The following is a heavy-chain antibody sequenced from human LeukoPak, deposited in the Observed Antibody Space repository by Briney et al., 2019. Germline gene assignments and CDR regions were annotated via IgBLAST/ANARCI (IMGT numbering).Heavy chain of an antibody. J-gene: IGHJ4*02. CDR1: GGSISSGSYY. V-gene: IGHV4-61*02. CDR2: IYTSGST. Sequence: PSETLSLTCTVSGGSISSGSYYWSWIRQPAGKGLEWIGRIYTSGSTNYNPSLKSRVTISVDTSKNQFSLKLSSVTAADTAVYYCARDGGRGNYYFDYWGQGTLVTVSS. CDR3: ARDGGRGNYYFDY. D-gene: IGHD3-16*01.